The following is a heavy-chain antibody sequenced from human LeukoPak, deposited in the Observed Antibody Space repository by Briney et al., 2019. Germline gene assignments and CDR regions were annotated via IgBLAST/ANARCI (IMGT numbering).Heavy chain of an antibody. CDR3: ARGEAAAILRFDP. J-gene: IGHJ5*02. D-gene: IGHD2-2*02. V-gene: IGHV1-46*01. Sequence: ASVKVSCKASGYTFTNYYMHWVRQAPGQGLEWMGIINPSGSSTNYAQKFQGRVTMTRDTSTSTVYMELTSLRSEDTAVYYCARGEAAAILRFDPWGQGTLVTVSS. CDR2: INPSGSST. CDR1: GYTFTNYY.